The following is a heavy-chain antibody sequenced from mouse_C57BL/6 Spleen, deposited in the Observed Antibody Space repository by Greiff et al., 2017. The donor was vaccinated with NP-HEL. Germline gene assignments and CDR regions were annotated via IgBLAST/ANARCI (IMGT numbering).Heavy chain of an antibody. V-gene: IGHV1-15*01. CDR3: TRGGGLRRDWYFDV. CDR2: IDPETGGT. CDR1: GYTFTDYE. J-gene: IGHJ1*03. Sequence: VQLQESGAELVRPGASVTLSCKASGYTFTDYEMHWVKQTPVHGLEWIGAIDPETGGTAYNQKFKGKAILTADKSSSTAYMELRSLTSEDSAVYYCTRGGGLRRDWYFDVWGTGTTVTVSS. D-gene: IGHD2-2*01.